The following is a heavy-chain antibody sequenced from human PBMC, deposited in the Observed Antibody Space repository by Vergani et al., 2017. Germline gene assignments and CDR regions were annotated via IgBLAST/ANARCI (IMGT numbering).Heavy chain of an antibody. CDR3: VRQNWFRSCKSVNCSSWDY. Sequence: QVQLVESGGGVVQPGTSLRLSCAASGFIFKNHGMQWVRQAPGKGLEWVALIWYDGSKKNYGDSMKGRFTISGDNSKDTLSLEMNSLSGEDSAVYYCVRQNWFRSCKSVNCSSWDYWGQGTPVTVSS. J-gene: IGHJ4*02. CDR1: GFIFKNHG. CDR2: IWYDGSKK. V-gene: IGHV3-33*01. D-gene: IGHD2/OR15-2a*01.